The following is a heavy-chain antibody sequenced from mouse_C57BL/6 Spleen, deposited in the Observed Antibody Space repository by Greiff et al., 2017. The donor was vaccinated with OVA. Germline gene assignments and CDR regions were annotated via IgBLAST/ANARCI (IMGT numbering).Heavy chain of an antibody. CDR3: ARPGDVYYGNLYAMDY. D-gene: IGHD2-1*01. Sequence: QVQLQQPGAELVKPGASVKLSCKASGYTFTSYWMQWVKQRPGQGLEWIGEIDPSDSYTNYNQQFKGKATLTVDTSSSTAYMQLSSLTSEDSAVYYCARPGDVYYGNLYAMDYWGQGTSVTVSS. V-gene: IGHV1-50*01. J-gene: IGHJ4*01. CDR1: GYTFTSYW. CDR2: IDPSDSYT.